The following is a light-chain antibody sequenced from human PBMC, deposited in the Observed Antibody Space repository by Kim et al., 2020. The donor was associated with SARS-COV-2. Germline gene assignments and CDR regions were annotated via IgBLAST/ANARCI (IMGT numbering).Light chain of an antibody. CDR1: QGINNY. Sequence: ASVGDRVTTTCRASQGINNYLAWYQQRTGKVPKLLIYAASTLQSGVPSRFSGSGFGTDFTLTISSLQPEDGATYYCQKYNSAPWTFGRGTKVDIK. J-gene: IGKJ1*01. V-gene: IGKV1-27*01. CDR2: AAS. CDR3: QKYNSAPWT.